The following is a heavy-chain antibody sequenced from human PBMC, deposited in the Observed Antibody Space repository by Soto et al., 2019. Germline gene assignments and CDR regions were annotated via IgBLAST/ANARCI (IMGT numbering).Heavy chain of an antibody. CDR2: IIPLLGVA. D-gene: IGHD1-26*01. V-gene: IGHV1-69*04. J-gene: IGHJ4*02. CDR3: AGDAPVYSGNYGGVFDS. Sequence: QVQLVQSGSEVKTPGSSVRVSCKASGGTFTSYAISWVRQAPGQGLAWMGRIIPLLGVAKYAQNFQGRVRITADKSTSTGYMEARRLRSEETALYYCAGDAPVYSGNYGGVFDSWGQGTLVTVAS. CDR1: GGTFTSYA.